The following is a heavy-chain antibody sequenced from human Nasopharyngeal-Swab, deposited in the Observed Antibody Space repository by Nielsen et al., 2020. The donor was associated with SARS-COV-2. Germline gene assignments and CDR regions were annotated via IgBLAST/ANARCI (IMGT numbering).Heavy chain of an antibody. J-gene: IGHJ6*02. CDR1: GVTFSSYA. D-gene: IGHD3-10*01. CDR2: IIPILGIT. CDR3: ARSNYYGSGSYYISYYYGMDV. Sequence: SVKVSCKASGVTFSSYAISWVRQAPGQGLEWMGRIIPILGITNYAQKFQGRVTITADKSTSTAYMELSSLRSEDTAVYYCARSNYYGSGSYYISYYYGMDVWGQGTTVTVSS. V-gene: IGHV1-69*04.